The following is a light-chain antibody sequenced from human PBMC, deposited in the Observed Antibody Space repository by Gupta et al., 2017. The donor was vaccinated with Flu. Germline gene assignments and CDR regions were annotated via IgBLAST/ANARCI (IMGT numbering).Light chain of an antibody. CDR3: QQDNDWPRT. CDR1: QSVSSN. V-gene: IGKV3-15*01. Sequence: PSTLSWSPGERATLSWRASQSVSSNLAWYQQKPGQAPRLLIYSASTRATGIPARFRGSGSGTEFTLTISSLQSEDFAIYYCQQDNDWPRTFGQGTKVEIK. J-gene: IGKJ1*01. CDR2: SAS.